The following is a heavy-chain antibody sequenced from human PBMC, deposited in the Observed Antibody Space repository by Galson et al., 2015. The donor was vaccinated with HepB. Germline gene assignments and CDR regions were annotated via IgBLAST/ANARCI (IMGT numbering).Heavy chain of an antibody. Sequence: SLRLSCAASGFTFSSYGMHWVRQAPGKGLEWVAVISYDGSNKYYADSVKGRFTISRDNSKNTLYLQMNSLRAEDTAVYYCAKGDSSSTHIRYYYYGMDVWGQGTTVTVSS. V-gene: IGHV3-30*18. J-gene: IGHJ6*02. CDR1: GFTFSSYG. D-gene: IGHD6-6*01. CDR3: AKGDSSSTHIRYYYYGMDV. CDR2: ISYDGSNK.